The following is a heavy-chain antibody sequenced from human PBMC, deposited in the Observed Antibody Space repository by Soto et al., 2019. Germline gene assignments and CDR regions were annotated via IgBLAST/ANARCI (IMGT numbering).Heavy chain of an antibody. CDR3: ARGQSGTILRVVIEAVYDN. V-gene: IGHV4-34*01. J-gene: IGHJ4*02. Sequence: PSETLSLTCAVYGGSFSGYYWSWIRQPPGKGLEWIGEINHSGSTNYNPSLKSRVTISVDTSKNQFSLKLSSVTAADTAVYYCARGQSGTILRVVIEAVYDNWGQGTLVTGSS. CDR2: INHSGST. CDR1: GGSFSGYY. D-gene: IGHD3-3*01.